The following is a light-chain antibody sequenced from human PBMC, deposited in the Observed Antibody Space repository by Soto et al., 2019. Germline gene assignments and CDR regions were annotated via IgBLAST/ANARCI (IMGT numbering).Light chain of an antibody. CDR1: SRDVGAYDY. CDR3: CSYVYGSISF. V-gene: IGLV2-14*03. J-gene: IGLJ1*01. Sequence: QSALTRPASVSVSPGQSITISFTGTSRDVGAYDYVSWYLQYPDKAPQLLIWYVYHRAAGGSRRVSGSKSRNTAALTISGLPAEDKVDYYCCSYVYGSISFLGSRTKV. CDR2: YVY.